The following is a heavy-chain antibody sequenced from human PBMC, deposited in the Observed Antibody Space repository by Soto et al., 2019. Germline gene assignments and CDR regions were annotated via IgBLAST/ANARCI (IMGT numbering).Heavy chain of an antibody. CDR3: ATYSNYVLSGTWFDP. V-gene: IGHV4-39*01. J-gene: IGHJ5*02. Sequence: SETLSLTCTVSGGSISSSSYYWGWIRQPPGKGLEWIGSIYYSGSTYYNPSLKSRVTISVDTSKNQFSLKLSSVTAADTAVYYCATYSNYVLSGTWFDPWGQGTLVTVSS. CDR1: GGSISSSSYY. D-gene: IGHD4-4*01. CDR2: IYYSGST.